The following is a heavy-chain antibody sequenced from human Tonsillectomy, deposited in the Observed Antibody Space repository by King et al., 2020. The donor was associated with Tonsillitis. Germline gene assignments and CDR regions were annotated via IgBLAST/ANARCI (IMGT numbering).Heavy chain of an antibody. Sequence: VKLVESGGGVVQPGRSLRLSCAASGFNFSSYGMHWVRQAPGKGLEWVAVISYDGSTTYYADSVKGRFTISRDNSRNTLCLQMNSLRAEDTAVYYCAKDGHNSGYYYSYYYMDVWGKGTTVTVSS. J-gene: IGHJ6*03. CDR1: GFNFSSYG. V-gene: IGHV3-30*18. CDR3: AKDGHNSGYYYSYYYMDV. D-gene: IGHD6-19*01. CDR2: ISYDGSTT.